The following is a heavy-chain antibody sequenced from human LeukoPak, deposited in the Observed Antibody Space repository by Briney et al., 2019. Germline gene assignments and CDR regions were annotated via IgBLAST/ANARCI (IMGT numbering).Heavy chain of an antibody. V-gene: IGHV4-59*01. CDR3: ARMSSYCSSTSCSSGFHYYMDV. Sequence: SETLSLTCTVSGGSISNYYWSWIRQPPGKGLEWIGYIYYSGSTNYNPSLKGRVTISVDTSKNQFSLKLSSVTAADTAVYYCARMSSYCSSTSCSSGFHYYMDVWGKGTTVTVSS. D-gene: IGHD2-2*01. CDR1: GGSISNYY. J-gene: IGHJ6*03. CDR2: IYYSGST.